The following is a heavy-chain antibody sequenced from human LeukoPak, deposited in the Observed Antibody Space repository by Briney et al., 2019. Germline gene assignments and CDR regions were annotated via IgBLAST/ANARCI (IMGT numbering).Heavy chain of an antibody. J-gene: IGHJ4*02. CDR1: GYSISSGYY. D-gene: IGHD2-2*02. CDR2: IYHSGST. CDR3: ARVEYCTSANCNIGGYY. V-gene: IGHV4-38-2*01. Sequence: SETLSLTCAVSGYSISSGYYWVWIRQPPGKGLEWIGSIYHSGSTYYNPSLKSRVTISVDTAKNQFSLKLSSVTAADTAVYYCARVEYCTSANCNIGGYYWGQGTLVTVSS.